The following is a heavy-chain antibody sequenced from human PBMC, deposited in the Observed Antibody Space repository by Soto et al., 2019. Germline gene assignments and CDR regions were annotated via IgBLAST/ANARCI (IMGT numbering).Heavy chain of an antibody. D-gene: IGHD1-26*01. Sequence: EVQLVESGGGLVQPGGSLRLSCAASGFTFSSYAMHWVRQAPGKGLEYVSAISSNGGSTYYANSVKGRFTISRDNSQNTLYLQMGRLRAEDMAVYYWGRAGATTDAFDIWGQGTMVTVSS. CDR3: GRAGATTDAFDI. V-gene: IGHV3-64*01. CDR2: ISSNGGST. CDR1: GFTFSSYA. J-gene: IGHJ3*02.